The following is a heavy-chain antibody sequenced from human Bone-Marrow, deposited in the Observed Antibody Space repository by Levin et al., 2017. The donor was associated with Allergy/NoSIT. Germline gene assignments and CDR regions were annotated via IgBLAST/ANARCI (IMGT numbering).Heavy chain of an antibody. CDR3: ARGSRTAWSNWFDP. V-gene: IGHV4-61*01. CDR2: IYYNGGT. Sequence: SETLSLTCTVSGDSVTRGSYFWTWIRHPPGKGLEWIGHIYYNGGTQYNPSLDRRVTLLIDTSKNQFALRLTSVTAADTAVYYCARGSRTAWSNWFDPWGQGTLVTVSS. CDR1: GDSVTRGSYF. D-gene: IGHD1/OR15-1a*01. J-gene: IGHJ5*02.